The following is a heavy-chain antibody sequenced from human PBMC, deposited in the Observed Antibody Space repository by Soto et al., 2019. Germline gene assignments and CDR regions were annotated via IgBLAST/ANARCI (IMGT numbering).Heavy chain of an antibody. CDR1: GFTFSSYS. V-gene: IGHV3-21*01. CDR2: ISSSSSYI. D-gene: IGHD4-17*01. CDR3: ARDDYGDYMGAYYYYGMDV. Sequence: EVQLVESGGGLVKPGGSLRLSCAASGFTFSSYSMNWVRQAPGKGLEWVSSISSSSSYIYYADSVKGRFTISRDNAKNSLYLQMNSLRAEDTAVYYCARDDYGDYMGAYYYYGMDVWGQGTTVTVSS. J-gene: IGHJ6*02.